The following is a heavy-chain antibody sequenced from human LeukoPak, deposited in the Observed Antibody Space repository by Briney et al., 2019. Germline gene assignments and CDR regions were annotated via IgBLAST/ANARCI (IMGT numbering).Heavy chain of an antibody. D-gene: IGHD2-2*01. V-gene: IGHV7-4-1*02. J-gene: IGHJ4*02. Sequence: ASVKVSCKASGYTCTSYAINWVRQAPGQGLEWMGWINTDTGNPTYAQGFTGRFVFSLDTSVSTAYLQISSLKAEDTAVYYCARARYCSSTKCYGDYWGQGTLVTVSS. CDR2: INTDTGNP. CDR1: GYTCTSYA. CDR3: ARARYCSSTKCYGDY.